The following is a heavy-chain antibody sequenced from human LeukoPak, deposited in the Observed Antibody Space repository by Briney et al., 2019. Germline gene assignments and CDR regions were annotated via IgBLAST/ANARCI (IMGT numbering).Heavy chain of an antibody. CDR3: ARDYCSSTSCLFDY. D-gene: IGHD2-2*01. Sequence: GASVKVSCKASGYTFTGYHMHWVRQAPGQGLEWMGRIHPNSGDTNYAQKFQGRVTMTRDTSITTAYMELSRLRSDDTAMYYCARDYCSSTSCLFDYWGQGTLVTVSS. CDR1: GYTFTGYH. V-gene: IGHV1-2*06. CDR2: IHPNSGDT. J-gene: IGHJ4*02.